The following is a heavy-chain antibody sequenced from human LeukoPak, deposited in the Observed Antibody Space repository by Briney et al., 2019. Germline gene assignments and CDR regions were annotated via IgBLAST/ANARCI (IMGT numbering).Heavy chain of an antibody. CDR2: ISYDGSNK. CDR1: GFTFSSYG. D-gene: IGHD1-20*01. CDR3: ARLLVYNSGGEAFDH. J-gene: IGHJ4*02. V-gene: IGHV3-30*03. Sequence: GGSLRLSCAASGFTFSSYGMHWVRQAPGKGLEWVAVISYDGSNKYYADSVKGRFTISRDNSKNTLYLQMNSLRAEDTAVYYCARLLVYNSGGEAFDHWGQGTLVTVSS.